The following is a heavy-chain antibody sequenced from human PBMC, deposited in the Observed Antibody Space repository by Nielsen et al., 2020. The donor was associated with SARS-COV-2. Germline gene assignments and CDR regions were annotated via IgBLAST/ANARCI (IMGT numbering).Heavy chain of an antibody. Sequence: GESLKISCAASGFTFSSYSMNWVRQAPGKGLEWVSSISSSSSYIYYADSVKGRFTISRDNAKNSLYLQMNSLRAEDTAVYYCARDNPFTVWFGELTGRNAMDVWGQGTTVTVPS. CDR3: ARDNPFTVWFGELTGRNAMDV. V-gene: IGHV3-21*01. D-gene: IGHD3-10*01. CDR1: GFTFSSYS. J-gene: IGHJ6*02. CDR2: ISSSSSYI.